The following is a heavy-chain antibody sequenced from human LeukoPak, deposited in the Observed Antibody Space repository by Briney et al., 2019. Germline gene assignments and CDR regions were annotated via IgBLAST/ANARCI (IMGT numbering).Heavy chain of an antibody. D-gene: IGHD6-13*01. Sequence: GRALRLSCVASGFTFSSYGMHWVRQAPGKGLEWVAVIWYDGSNKYYADSVKGRFTISRDNSKNTLYLQMNSLRAEDTAVYYCARDREMRAAAGDYWGQGTLVTVSS. CDR3: ARDREMRAAAGDY. CDR2: IWYDGSNK. V-gene: IGHV3-33*01. J-gene: IGHJ4*02. CDR1: GFTFSSYG.